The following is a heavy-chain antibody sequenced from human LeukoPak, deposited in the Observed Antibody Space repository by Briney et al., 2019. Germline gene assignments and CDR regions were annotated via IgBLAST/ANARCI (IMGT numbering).Heavy chain of an antibody. Sequence: GGSLRLSCAASGFTFSSYGMSWVRQAPGKGLEWVSAISGSGGSTYYADSVKGRFTISRDNSKNTLYLQMNSLRVEDTAIYYCARGYNYGTHFDSWGQGTVVTVSS. J-gene: IGHJ4*02. CDR3: ARGYNYGTHFDS. D-gene: IGHD5-18*01. CDR1: GFTFSSYG. V-gene: IGHV3-23*01. CDR2: ISGSGGST.